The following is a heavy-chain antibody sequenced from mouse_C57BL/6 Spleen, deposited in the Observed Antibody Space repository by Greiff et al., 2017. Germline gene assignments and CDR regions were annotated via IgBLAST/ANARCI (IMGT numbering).Heavy chain of an antibody. CDR1: GYTFTSYW. J-gene: IGHJ2*01. V-gene: IGHV1-55*01. CDR3: ARRGSTVVANLDY. CDR2: IYPGSGST. D-gene: IGHD1-1*01. Sequence: QVQLQQSGAELVKPGASVKMSCKASGYTFTSYWLTWVKQRPGQGLEWIGDIYPGSGSTNYNEKFKSKATLTVDTSSSTAYMQLSSLTSEDSAVYYCARRGSTVVANLDYWGQGTTLTVSS.